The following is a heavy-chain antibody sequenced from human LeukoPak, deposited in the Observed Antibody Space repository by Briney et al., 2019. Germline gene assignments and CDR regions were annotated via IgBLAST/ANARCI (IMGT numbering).Heavy chain of an antibody. CDR2: IYYSGGT. V-gene: IGHV4-59*08. D-gene: IGHD5-24*01. J-gene: IGHJ4*02. CDR1: GGSINNYY. Sequence: SETLSLTCTVSGGSINNYYWSWIRQPPGKGLEWIGYIYYSGGTNYNPSLKSRVTISVDTSKNQFSLKLSSVTAADTAVYYCARHIGGPLGYNSRFDYWGQGTLVTVSS. CDR3: ARHIGGPLGYNSRFDY.